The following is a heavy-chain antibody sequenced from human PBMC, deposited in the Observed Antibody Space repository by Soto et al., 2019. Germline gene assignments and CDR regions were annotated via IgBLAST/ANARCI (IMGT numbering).Heavy chain of an antibody. CDR1: GFSLSTSGMC. V-gene: IGHV2-70*12. CDR3: SHSAGIAAAGYFDY. CDR2: IDWDDDK. Sequence: SGPTLVNPTQTLTLTCTFSGFSLSTSGMCVSWIRQPPGKALEWLALIDWDDDKYYSTSLKTRLTISKDTSKNQVVLTMTNMDPVVTATYYCSHSAGIAAAGYFDYWGQGTLVTVSS. D-gene: IGHD6-13*01. J-gene: IGHJ4*02.